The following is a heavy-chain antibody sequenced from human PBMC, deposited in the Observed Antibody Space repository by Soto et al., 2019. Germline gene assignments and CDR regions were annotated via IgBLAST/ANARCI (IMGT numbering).Heavy chain of an antibody. CDR1: GGSFSGYY. V-gene: IGHV4-34*01. Sequence: SETLSLTCAVYGGSFSGYYWSWIRQPPGKGLEWIGEINHSGSTNYNPSLTSRVTVSVDTSKNEFSLKLRSVTAADTAVYYCARQQTTGDNDVWFDPWGPGTLVTVSS. J-gene: IGHJ5*02. D-gene: IGHD2-21*01. CDR2: INHSGST. CDR3: ARQQTTGDNDVWFDP.